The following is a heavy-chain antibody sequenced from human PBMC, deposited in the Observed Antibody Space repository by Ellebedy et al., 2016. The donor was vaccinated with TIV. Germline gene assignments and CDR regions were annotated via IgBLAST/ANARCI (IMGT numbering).Heavy chain of an antibody. J-gene: IGHJ4*02. CDR1: GGTFSSYA. V-gene: IGHV1-69*04. CDR2: IIPILGIA. Sequence: SVKVSXXASGGTFSSYAISWVRQAPGQGLEWMGRIIPILGIANYAQKFQGRVTITADKSTSTAYMELSSLRSGDTALYYCARDFGCNGGRCYRGIDYWGQGTLVTVSS. CDR3: ARDFGCNGGRCYRGIDY. D-gene: IGHD2-15*01.